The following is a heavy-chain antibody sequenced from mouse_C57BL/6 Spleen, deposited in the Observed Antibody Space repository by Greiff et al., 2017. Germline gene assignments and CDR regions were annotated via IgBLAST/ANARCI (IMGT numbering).Heavy chain of an antibody. CDR2: IWSGGST. J-gene: IGHJ2*01. Sequence: ESGPGLVQPSQSLSITCTVSGFSLTSYGVHWVRQSPGKGLEWLGVIWSGGSTDYNAAFISRLSISKDNSKSQVFFKKNSLQADDTAIFYCARNNHYGSSSFDYWGQGTTLTVSS. CDR3: ARNNHYGSSSFDY. D-gene: IGHD1-1*01. CDR1: GFSLTSYG. V-gene: IGHV2-2*01.